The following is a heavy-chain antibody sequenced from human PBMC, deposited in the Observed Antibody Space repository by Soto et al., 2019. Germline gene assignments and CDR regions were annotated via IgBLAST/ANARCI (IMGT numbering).Heavy chain of an antibody. CDR2: IDYSGST. CDR1: GGSVSSGSYY. J-gene: IGHJ5*02. V-gene: IGHV4-61*01. Sequence: QVQLQESGPGLVKPSETLSLTCTVSGGSVSSGSYYWSWIRHPPGKGPEGVGDIDYSGSTNYNPSLQSRVTISVDTSKILFWLKLSAVTAADTAVYYCARVRGEYFSGGSCYSENWFDPWGQGTLVTVSS. CDR3: ARVRGEYFSGGSCYSENWFDP. D-gene: IGHD2-15*01.